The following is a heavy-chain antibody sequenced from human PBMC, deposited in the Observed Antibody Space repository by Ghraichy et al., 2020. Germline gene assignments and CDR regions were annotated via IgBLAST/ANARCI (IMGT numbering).Heavy chain of an antibody. V-gene: IGHV4-61*01. CDR2: VFYTGTA. CDR1: GGSVSSDTHY. CDR3: VRGLVRLDHQKREYHYYGMDV. D-gene: IGHD1-1*01. J-gene: IGHJ6*02. Sequence: SETLSLTCSVSGGSVSSDTHYWNWVRHSPEKGLEWIGYVFYTGTANYNPSLRSRVSLSLDTSQNQLSLKMTSVTAGDSAVYYCVRGLVRLDHQKREYHYYGMDVWGHGTPVTVSS.